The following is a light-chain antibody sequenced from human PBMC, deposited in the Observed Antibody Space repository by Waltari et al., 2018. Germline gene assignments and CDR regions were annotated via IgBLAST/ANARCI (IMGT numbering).Light chain of an antibody. CDR1: QRVLYSSNNKNY. V-gene: IGKV4-1*01. J-gene: IGKJ2*01. Sequence: DLVMTQSPDSLAVSLGERATINCKSSQRVLYSSNNKNYLAWYQQKPGQPPKLLIYWASTRESGVPDRFSGSGSGTDFTITISSLQAEDVAVYYCQQYYSTPPYTFGQGTKLEIK. CDR2: WAS. CDR3: QQYYSTPPYT.